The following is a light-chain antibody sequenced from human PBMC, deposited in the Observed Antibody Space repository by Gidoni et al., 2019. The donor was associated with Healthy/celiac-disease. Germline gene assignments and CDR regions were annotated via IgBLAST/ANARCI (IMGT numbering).Light chain of an antibody. J-gene: IGKJ2*01. Sequence: DIQMTQSPSSLSASVGDRVTITSQASQDISNYLNWYQQKPGKAPKILSYDASNLETGVPSRFSGSGSGTDFTFTISSLQPEDIATYYCQQYDNLPYTLGQGTKLEIK. CDR3: QQYDNLPYT. CDR1: QDISNY. CDR2: DAS. V-gene: IGKV1-33*01.